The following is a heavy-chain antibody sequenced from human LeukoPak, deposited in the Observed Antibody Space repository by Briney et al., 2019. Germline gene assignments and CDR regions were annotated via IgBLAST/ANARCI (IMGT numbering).Heavy chain of an antibody. CDR3: ARGDLVGADDTNFDY. D-gene: IGHD1-26*01. CDR2: MNPNSGNT. V-gene: IGHV1-8*03. J-gene: IGHJ4*02. Sequence: ASVKISCKASGYTFTSYDINWVRQATGQGLEWMGWMNPNSGNTGHAQKFQGRVTITRNTSISTAYMELSSLRSEDTAVYYCARGDLVGADDTNFDYWGQGTLVTVSS. CDR1: GYTFTSYD.